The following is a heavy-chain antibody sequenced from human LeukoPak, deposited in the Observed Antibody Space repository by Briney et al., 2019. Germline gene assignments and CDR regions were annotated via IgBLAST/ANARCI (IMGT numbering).Heavy chain of an antibody. CDR1: GFTFSSYA. V-gene: IGHV3-23*01. J-gene: IGHJ4*02. D-gene: IGHD3-3*01. CDR2: ISGSGGST. Sequence: QSGGSLRLSCTASGFTFSSYAMSWVRQAPGEGLEWVSAISGSGGSTYYADSVKGRFTISRDNSKNTLYLQMNSLRAEDTAVYYCAKDRGRDFWSGYLVPTFDYWGQGTLVTVSS. CDR3: AKDRGRDFWSGYLVPTFDY.